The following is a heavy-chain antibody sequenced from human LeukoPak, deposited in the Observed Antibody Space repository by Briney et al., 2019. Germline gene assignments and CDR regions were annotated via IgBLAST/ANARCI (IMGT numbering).Heavy chain of an antibody. CDR3: ARDLGSSGFDWAP. D-gene: IGHD5-12*01. J-gene: IGHJ5*02. V-gene: IGHV4-38-2*02. CDR2: VYSSGTT. Sequence: RTSATLSLTCSVSGYSIRSGYYWGWTRQPPGKRLEWVGSVYSSGTTYYNPTLKPRVTISVDTSKNQFSLNLTSVTAADAAVYYCARDLGSSGFDWAPWGQGTLVTVSS. CDR1: GYSIRSGYY.